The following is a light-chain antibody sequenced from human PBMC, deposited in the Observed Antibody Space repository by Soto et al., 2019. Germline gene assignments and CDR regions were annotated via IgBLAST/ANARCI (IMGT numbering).Light chain of an antibody. CDR3: QQYNNWPPIT. V-gene: IGKV3-15*01. Sequence: EIVWTQSPATLSASPGDSASRSCRASQSVSIKLAWYQQRPGQAPRLLIYDTSTRATGIPARFSGSGSGTEFTLTISSLQSEDFAVYYCQQYNNWPPITFGQGTRLEIK. CDR1: QSVSIK. CDR2: DTS. J-gene: IGKJ5*01.